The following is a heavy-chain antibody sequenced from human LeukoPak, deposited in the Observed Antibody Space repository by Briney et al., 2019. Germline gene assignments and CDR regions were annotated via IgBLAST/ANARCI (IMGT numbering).Heavy chain of an antibody. CDR2: IYYSGST. CDR1: GGSISSYC. V-gene: IGHV4-59*01. Sequence: SETLSLTCTVSGGSISSYCWSWIRQPPGKGLEWIGYIYYSGSTNYNPPLKSRVTISVDTSKNQFSLKLSSVTAADTAVYYCARDDYGDYVSDWGQGTLVTVSS. CDR3: ARDDYGDYVSD. D-gene: IGHD4-17*01. J-gene: IGHJ4*02.